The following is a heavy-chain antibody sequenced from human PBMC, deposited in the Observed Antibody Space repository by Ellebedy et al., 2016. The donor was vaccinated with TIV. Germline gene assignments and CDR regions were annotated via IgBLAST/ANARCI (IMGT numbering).Heavy chain of an antibody. V-gene: IGHV3-64D*06. CDR1: GFTFTTYA. CDR2: ITGDGGST. J-gene: IGHJ4*02. Sequence: PGGSLRLSCSASGFTFTTYAMHWVRQAPGKGLEYVSAITGDGGSTYYADSVKGRFTISRDNSKHTLYLQMSSLRVEDTAVYYCVKAWGDWGQGTLVTVSS. CDR3: VKAWGD. D-gene: IGHD3-16*01.